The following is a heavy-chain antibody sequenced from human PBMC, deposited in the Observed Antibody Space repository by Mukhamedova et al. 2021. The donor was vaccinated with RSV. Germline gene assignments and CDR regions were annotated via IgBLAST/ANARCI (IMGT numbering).Heavy chain of an antibody. CDR3: AKDGILAARKQYYFDY. Sequence: GMHWVRQAPGKGLEWVAFIRYDGSNKYYADSVKGRFTISRDNSKNTLYLQMNSLRAEDTAVYYCAKDGILAARKQYYFDYWGQGT. D-gene: IGHD1-14*01. J-gene: IGHJ4*02. CDR2: IRYDGSNK. V-gene: IGHV3-30*02. CDR1: G.